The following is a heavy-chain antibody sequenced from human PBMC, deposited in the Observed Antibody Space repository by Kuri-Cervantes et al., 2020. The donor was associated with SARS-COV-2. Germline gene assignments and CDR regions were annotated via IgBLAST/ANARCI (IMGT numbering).Heavy chain of an antibody. J-gene: IGHJ4*02. V-gene: IGHV3-23*03. CDR3: AKDGDPDY. CDR1: GFTFSSYA. Sequence: GESLKSSCAASGFTFSSYAMSWVRQAPGKGLEWVSVIYSGGSSTYYADSVKGRFTISRDNSKNTLYLQMNSLRAEDTAVYYYAKDGDPDYWGQGTLVTVSS. CDR2: IYSGGSST. D-gene: IGHD2-21*01.